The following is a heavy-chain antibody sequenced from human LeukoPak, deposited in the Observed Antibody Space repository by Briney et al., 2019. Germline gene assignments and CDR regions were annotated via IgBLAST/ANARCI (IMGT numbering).Heavy chain of an antibody. D-gene: IGHD4-11*01. J-gene: IGHJ6*02. CDR2: IYYSGST. Sequence: SETLSLTCTVSGGSVNSYYWSWIRQPPGKGLEWIAYIYYSGSTNYNPSLKSRVTISVDTSKNQFSLKLSSVTAADTAVYFCARNNYVTHFYGLDVWGQGTTVTVSS. CDR3: ARNNYVTHFYGLDV. CDR1: GGSVNSYY. V-gene: IGHV4-59*02.